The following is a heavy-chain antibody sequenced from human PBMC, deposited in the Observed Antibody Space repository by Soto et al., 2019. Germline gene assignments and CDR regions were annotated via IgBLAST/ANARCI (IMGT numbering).Heavy chain of an antibody. Sequence: SETLSLTCAVYGGSFSGYYWSWIRQPPGKGLEWIGEINHSGSTNYNPSLKSRVTISVDTSKHQFSLKLSSVTAADTAVYYCARGPSFDILTGPDYYGMDVWGQGTTVTVSS. CDR3: ARGPSFDILTGPDYYGMDV. J-gene: IGHJ6*02. V-gene: IGHV4-34*01. CDR1: GGSFSGYY. CDR2: INHSGST. D-gene: IGHD3-9*01.